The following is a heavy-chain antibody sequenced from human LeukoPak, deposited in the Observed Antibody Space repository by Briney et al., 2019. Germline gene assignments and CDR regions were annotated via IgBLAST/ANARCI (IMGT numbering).Heavy chain of an antibody. CDR3: ARLSRRGYSYGYGR. J-gene: IGHJ4*02. CDR1: GGPFSGYY. CDR2: INHSGST. D-gene: IGHD5-18*01. V-gene: IGHV4-34*01. Sequence: SETLSLTCAVYGGPFSGYYWSWIRQPPGKGLEWIGEINHSGSTNYNPFPKSQVTISVDTSKNQFSLKLSSVTAADTAVYYCARLSRRGYSYGYGRWGQGTLVTVSS.